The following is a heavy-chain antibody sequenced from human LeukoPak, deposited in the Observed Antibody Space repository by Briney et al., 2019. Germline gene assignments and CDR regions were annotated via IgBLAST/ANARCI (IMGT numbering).Heavy chain of an antibody. CDR2: INPNSGGT. CDR1: GYTFTGYY. J-gene: IGHJ5*02. V-gene: IGHV1-2*02. D-gene: IGHD2-2*01. CDR3: ARGAIVVVVPAAHKTWFDP. Sequence: GASVKVSCKASGYTFTGYYMHWVRQAPGQGLEWMGWINPNSGGTNYAQKFQGRVTMTRDTSISTAYMELSRLRSDDTAVYYCARGAIVVVVPAAHKTWFDPWAREPWSPSPQ.